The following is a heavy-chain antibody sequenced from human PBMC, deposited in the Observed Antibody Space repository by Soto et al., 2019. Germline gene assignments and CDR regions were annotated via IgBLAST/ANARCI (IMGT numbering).Heavy chain of an antibody. CDR2: IYYSGST. D-gene: IGHD5-18*01. CDR3: ARVAEQLWLNIFDD. Sequence: SETLSLTCTVSGGSISSYYWSWIRQPPGKGLEWIGYIYYSGSTNYNPSLKSRVTISVDTSKNQFSLKLSSVTAADTAVYYCARVAEQLWLNIFDDWGQGTLVTVSS. V-gene: IGHV4-59*01. J-gene: IGHJ4*02. CDR1: GGSISSYY.